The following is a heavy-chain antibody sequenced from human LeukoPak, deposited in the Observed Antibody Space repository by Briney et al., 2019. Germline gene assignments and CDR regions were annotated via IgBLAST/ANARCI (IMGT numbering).Heavy chain of an antibody. Sequence: GGSLRLSCAASGFTFSSYAMSWVRQAPGKGLEWVSAISGSGGSTYYADSVKGRFTISRDNSKSTLYLQMNSLRAEDTAVYYCASYDSSGYVDYWGQGTLVTVSS. D-gene: IGHD3-22*01. V-gene: IGHV3-23*01. CDR2: ISGSGGST. J-gene: IGHJ4*02. CDR1: GFTFSSYA. CDR3: ASYDSSGYVDY.